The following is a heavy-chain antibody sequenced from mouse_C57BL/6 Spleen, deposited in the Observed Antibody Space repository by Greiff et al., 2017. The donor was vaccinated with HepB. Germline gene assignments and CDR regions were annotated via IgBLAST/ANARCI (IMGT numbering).Heavy chain of an antibody. D-gene: IGHD1-1*01. V-gene: IGHV5-17*01. Sequence: EVMLVESGGGLVKPGGSLKLSCAASGFTFSDYGMHWVRQAPEKGLEWVAYISSGSSTIYYADTVKGRFTISRDNAKNTLFLQMTSLRSEDTAMYYCASSYYGSRRGYWYFDVWGTGTTVTVSS. CDR3: ASSYYGSRRGYWYFDV. J-gene: IGHJ1*03. CDR2: ISSGSSTI. CDR1: GFTFSDYG.